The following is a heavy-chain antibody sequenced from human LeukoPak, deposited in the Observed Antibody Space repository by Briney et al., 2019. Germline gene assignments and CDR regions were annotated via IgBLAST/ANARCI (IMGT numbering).Heavy chain of an antibody. D-gene: IGHD5-18*01. CDR2: ISGSGGNT. J-gene: IGHJ3*02. CDR1: GFTFSDYA. Sequence: PGGSLRLSCAASGFTFSDYAMNWVRQAPGKGLEGVSAISGSGGNTYYADSVKRRFTISRDNSKNTLYLQMNSLRAEDTAVYYCVRDHGYWKLDIWGHGTMVAVSS. CDR3: VRDHGYWKLDI. V-gene: IGHV3-23*01.